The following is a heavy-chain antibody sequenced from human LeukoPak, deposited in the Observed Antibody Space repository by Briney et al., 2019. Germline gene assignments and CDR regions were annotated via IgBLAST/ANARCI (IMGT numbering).Heavy chain of an antibody. D-gene: IGHD3-9*01. V-gene: IGHV4-61*01. CDR2: IYYSGST. CDR3: ARYGGSYDILTGYYYYYGMDV. J-gene: IGHJ6*02. Sequence: PSETLSLTCTVSGDSISSGTSFWVWIRQPPGKGLEWIGYIYYSGSTNYNPSLKSRVTISVDTSKNQFSLKLSSVTAADTAVYYCARYGGSYDILTGYYYYYGMDVWGQGTTVTVSS. CDR1: GDSISSGTSF.